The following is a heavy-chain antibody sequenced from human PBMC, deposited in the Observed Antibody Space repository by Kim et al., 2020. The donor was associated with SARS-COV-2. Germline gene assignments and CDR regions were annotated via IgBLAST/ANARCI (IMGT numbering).Heavy chain of an antibody. D-gene: IGHD6-19*01. CDR2: IWYDGSNK. Sequence: GGSLRLSCAASGFTFSSYGMHWVRQAPGKGLEWVAVIWYDGSNKYYADSVKGRFTISRDNSKNTLYLQMNSLRAEDTAVYYCARDRGSGWYGYFDYWGQGTLDTVSS. J-gene: IGHJ4*02. CDR3: ARDRGSGWYGYFDY. CDR1: GFTFSSYG. V-gene: IGHV3-33*01.